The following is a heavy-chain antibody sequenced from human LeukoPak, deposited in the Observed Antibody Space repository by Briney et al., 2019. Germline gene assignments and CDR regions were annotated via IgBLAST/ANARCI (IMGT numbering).Heavy chain of an antibody. CDR3: ARDRHGYSYGLQAFDI. CDR1: GYTFTAYY. V-gene: IGHV1-2*02. Sequence: ASVKVSCKASGYTFTAYYMHWVRQAPGQGLEWMGWINPNTGGTNYAQKFQGRVTMTRATSISTAYMELSSLRSDDTAVYYCARDRHGYSYGLQAFDIWGQGTMVTVSS. CDR2: INPNTGGT. J-gene: IGHJ3*02. D-gene: IGHD5-18*01.